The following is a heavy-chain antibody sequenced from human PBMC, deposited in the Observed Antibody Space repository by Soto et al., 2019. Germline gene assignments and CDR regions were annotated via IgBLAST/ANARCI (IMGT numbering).Heavy chain of an antibody. J-gene: IGHJ4*02. CDR2: IYYSGRT. D-gene: IGHD1-26*01. CDR3: AGDIPSGSYRFDY. Sequence: SETLSLTCTVSGGSISSHPWSWIRQSPGKGLEWIGYIYYSGRTVYNPSLKSRVIMSLDTSKNQFSLKLTSVTATDTAAYYCAGDIPSGSYRFDYWGQGALVT. V-gene: IGHV4-59*08. CDR1: GGSISSHP.